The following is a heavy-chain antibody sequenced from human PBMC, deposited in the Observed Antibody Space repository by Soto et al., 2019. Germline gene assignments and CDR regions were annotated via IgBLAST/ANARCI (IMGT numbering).Heavy chain of an antibody. J-gene: IGHJ6*03. CDR3: AREFTRVRGAGAYYYYMDV. D-gene: IGHD3-10*01. V-gene: IGHV4-31*03. Sequence: QVQLQESGPGLVKPSQTLSLTCTVSGGSISSGGYYWSWIRQHPGKGLEWIGYIYYSGSTYYNPSLKSRVTISVDTSKNQFSLKLSAVTAADTAVYYCAREFTRVRGAGAYYYYMDVWGKGTTVTVSS. CDR1: GGSISSGGYY. CDR2: IYYSGST.